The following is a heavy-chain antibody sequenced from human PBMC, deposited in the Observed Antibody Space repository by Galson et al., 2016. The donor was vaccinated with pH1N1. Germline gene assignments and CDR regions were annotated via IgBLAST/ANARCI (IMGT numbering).Heavy chain of an antibody. V-gene: IGHV3-11*01. D-gene: IGHD6-13*01. Sequence: SLRLSCAASGFTLSDYYMNWIRETPERGLEWLSSIGSSGNVAYADSVKGRFTISRDNAQNSLLLQMDSLRVDDTALYCCAREWGIGAAGPLDSWGQGALVIVSS. CDR3: AREWGIGAAGPLDS. J-gene: IGHJ4*02. CDR2: IGSSGNV. CDR1: GFTLSDYY.